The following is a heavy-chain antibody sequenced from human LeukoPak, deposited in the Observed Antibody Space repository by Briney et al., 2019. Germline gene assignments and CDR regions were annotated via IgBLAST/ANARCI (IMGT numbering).Heavy chain of an antibody. J-gene: IGHJ4*02. CDR3: ARSITMVWGVNTHFDY. CDR1: GYTFTSYA. Sequence: ASVKVSCKASGYTFTSYAMHWVRQAPGQRLEWMGWINAGNGNTKYSQKFQGRVTITRDTSASTAYMELSSLRSEDTAVYYCARSITMVWGVNTHFDYWGQGTLVTVSS. V-gene: IGHV1-3*01. CDR2: INAGNGNT. D-gene: IGHD3-10*01.